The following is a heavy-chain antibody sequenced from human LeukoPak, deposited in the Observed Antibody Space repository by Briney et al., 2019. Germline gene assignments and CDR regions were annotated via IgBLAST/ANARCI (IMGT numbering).Heavy chain of an antibody. V-gene: IGHV1-69*06. Sequence: SVKVSCKASGGTFSSYAISWVRQAPVQGLEWMGRIIPIFGTANYAQKFQGRVTITADKSTSTAYMELSSLRSEDTAVYYCARGDIVATIPFDYWGQGTLVTVSS. D-gene: IGHD5-12*01. CDR3: ARGDIVATIPFDY. CDR1: GGTFSSYA. J-gene: IGHJ4*02. CDR2: IIPIFGTA.